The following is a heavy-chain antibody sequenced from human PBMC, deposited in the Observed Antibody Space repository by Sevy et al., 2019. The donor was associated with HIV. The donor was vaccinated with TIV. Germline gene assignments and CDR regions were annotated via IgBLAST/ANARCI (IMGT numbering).Heavy chain of an antibody. Sequence: SETLSLTCTVSGGSTNFYYWNWIRQPPGKGLEWIGHIYYSGSTDYNPSLESRVTISVDTSKRQFSLKMTSVTAADTAIYYCARDQGTSGPRSPFYWGQGALVTVSS. CDR1: GGSTNFYY. D-gene: IGHD2-8*01. V-gene: IGHV4-59*01. CDR2: IYYSGST. J-gene: IGHJ4*02. CDR3: ARDQGTSGPRSPFY.